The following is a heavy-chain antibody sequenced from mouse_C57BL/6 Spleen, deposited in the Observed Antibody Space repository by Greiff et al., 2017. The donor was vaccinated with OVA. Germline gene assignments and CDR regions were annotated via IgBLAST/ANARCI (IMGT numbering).Heavy chain of an antibody. CDR2: IDPSDSYT. CDR1: GYTFTSYW. V-gene: IGHV1-69*01. Sequence: QVQLQQPGAELVMPGASVKLSCKASGYTFTSYWMHWVKQRPGQGLEWIGEIDPSDSYTNYNQKFKGKSTLTVDKSSSTDYMQLSSLTSEDYAVYYCARSYGNYEDYYAMDYWGQGTSVTVSS. CDR3: ARSYGNYEDYYAMDY. D-gene: IGHD2-1*01. J-gene: IGHJ4*01.